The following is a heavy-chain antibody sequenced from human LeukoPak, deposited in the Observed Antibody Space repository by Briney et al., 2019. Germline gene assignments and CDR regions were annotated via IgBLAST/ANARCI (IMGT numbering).Heavy chain of an antibody. Sequence: SETLSLTCAVSGYSISSGYYWGWIRQPPGKGLEWIGTIYRSGSTHYNPSLKSRVTISVDTSKNQFSLKLTSVTAADTAVYYRARVRGYCSSTICYRYYFDYWGQGTLVTVSS. CDR2: IYRSGST. V-gene: IGHV4-38-2*01. J-gene: IGHJ4*02. CDR3: ARVRGYCSSTICYRYYFDY. CDR1: GYSISSGYY. D-gene: IGHD2-2*01.